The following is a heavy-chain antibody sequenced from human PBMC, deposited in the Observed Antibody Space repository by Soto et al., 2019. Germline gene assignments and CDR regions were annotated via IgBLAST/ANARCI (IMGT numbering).Heavy chain of an antibody. CDR1: GGSFSGYY. V-gene: IGHV4-34*01. CDR3: ARGPLTTVTTHKRTEFDY. CDR2: INHSGST. Sequence: SETLSLTCAVYGGSFSGYYWSWIRQPPGKGLEWIGEINHSGSTNYNPSLKSRVTISVDTSKNQFSLKLSSVTAADTAVYYCARGPLTTVTTHKRTEFDYWGQGTLVTVSS. D-gene: IGHD4-17*01. J-gene: IGHJ4*02.